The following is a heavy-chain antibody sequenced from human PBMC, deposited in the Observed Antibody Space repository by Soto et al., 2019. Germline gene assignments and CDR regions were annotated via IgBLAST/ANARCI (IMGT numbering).Heavy chain of an antibody. Sequence: GGSLRLSCAASGFTFSSYAMSWVRQAPGKGLEWVSAISGSGGSTYYADSVKGRFTISRDNSKNTLYLQMNSLRAEDTAVYYCGKIEGGLCSSTSCRLTWDYYYYMDVWGKGTTVTVSS. V-gene: IGHV3-23*01. D-gene: IGHD2-2*01. CDR2: ISGSGGST. J-gene: IGHJ6*03. CDR3: GKIEGGLCSSTSCRLTWDYYYYMDV. CDR1: GFTFSSYA.